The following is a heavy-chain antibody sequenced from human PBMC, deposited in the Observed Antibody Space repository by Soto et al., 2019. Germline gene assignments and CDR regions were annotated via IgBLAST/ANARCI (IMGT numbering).Heavy chain of an antibody. V-gene: IGHV1-69*06. Sequence: QVQLVQSGAEVKKPGSSVKVSCKASGGTFSSYAISWVRQAPGQVLEWMGGIIPIFGTANYAQKFQGRVTITADKSTSTAYMELSSLRSEDTAVYYCAGPDSSSWRQKYGMDVCGQGTTVTVSS. CDR2: IIPIFGTA. CDR1: GGTFSSYA. D-gene: IGHD6-13*01. J-gene: IGHJ6*02. CDR3: AGPDSSSWRQKYGMDV.